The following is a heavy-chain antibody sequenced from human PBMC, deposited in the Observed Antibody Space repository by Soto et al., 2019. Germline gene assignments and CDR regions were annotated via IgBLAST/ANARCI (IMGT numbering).Heavy chain of an antibody. V-gene: IGHV3-30*04. Sequence: QVQLVESGGGVVQPGRSLRLSCAASGFTFSSYVMDWGRQAPGKGLEWVAVISYDGSNKYYADSVKGRFTISRDNSKNTLYLQMNSLRAEDTAVYYCARVGRGVAGIDYWGQGILVTVSS. CDR3: ARVGRGVAGIDY. CDR1: GFTFSSYV. J-gene: IGHJ4*02. CDR2: ISYDGSNK. D-gene: IGHD6-19*01.